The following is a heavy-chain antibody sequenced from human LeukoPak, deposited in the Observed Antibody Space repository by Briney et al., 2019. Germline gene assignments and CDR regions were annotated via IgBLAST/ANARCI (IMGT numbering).Heavy chain of an antibody. CDR3: ARSPRVVVVRFDY. J-gene: IGHJ4*02. D-gene: IGHD2-2*01. CDR1: GYTFINYG. CDR2: ITTYNGNT. V-gene: IGHV1-18*01. Sequence: ASVKVSCKASGYTFINYGISVLRQAPGQGLEWLGWITTYNGNTNYAQKLQGRVSMTTDTSTSTAYMELRSLRSDDTAVYYCARSPRVVVVRFDYWGRGTLVTVSS.